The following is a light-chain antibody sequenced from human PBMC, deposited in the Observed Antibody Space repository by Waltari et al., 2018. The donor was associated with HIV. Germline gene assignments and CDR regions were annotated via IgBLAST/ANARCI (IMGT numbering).Light chain of an antibody. Sequence: SFELTQPPSVSVPPGQTASITCSGDKLGGNYASWYQHKPGHSPVLVIYHDTTRPSGIPERFSGSSSGNTVTLTIGGTQALDEAVYYCQAWDSFTGVFGGGTKLTVL. CDR1: KLGGNY. CDR2: HDT. V-gene: IGLV3-1*01. CDR3: QAWDSFTGV. J-gene: IGLJ3*02.